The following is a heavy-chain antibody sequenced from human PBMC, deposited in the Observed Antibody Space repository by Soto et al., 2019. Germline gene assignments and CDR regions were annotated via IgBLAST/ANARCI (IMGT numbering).Heavy chain of an antibody. D-gene: IGHD3-3*01. V-gene: IGHV3-15*07. J-gene: IGHJ6*02. Sequence: GGSLSLSCAASGFTFSNAWMNWVRQAPGKGLEWVGRIKSKTDGGTTDYAAPVKGSFTISRVVSKNTLYLQMNSLKTEDTAVYYCTTESVGRYYYYGMDVWGQGTTVTVSS. CDR1: GFTFSNAW. CDR3: TTESVGRYYYYGMDV. CDR2: IKSKTDGGTT.